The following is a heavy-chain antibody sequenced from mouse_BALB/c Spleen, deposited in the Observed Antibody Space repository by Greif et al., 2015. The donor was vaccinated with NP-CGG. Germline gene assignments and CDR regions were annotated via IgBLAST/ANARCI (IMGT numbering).Heavy chain of an antibody. J-gene: IGHJ4*01. D-gene: IGHD1-1*01. CDR3: ARHYYGSSYAMDY. V-gene: IGHV2-6-1*01. CDR2: IWSDGST. CDR1: GFSLTSYG. Sequence: VQGVESGPGLVAPSQSLSITCTISGFSLTSYGVHWVRQPPGKGLEWLVVIWSDGSTTYNSALKSRLSISKDNSKSQVFLKMNSLQTDGTAMYYCARHYYGSSYAMDYWGQGTSVTVSS.